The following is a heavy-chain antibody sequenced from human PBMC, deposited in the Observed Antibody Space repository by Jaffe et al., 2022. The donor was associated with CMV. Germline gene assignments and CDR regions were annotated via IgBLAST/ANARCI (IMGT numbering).Heavy chain of an antibody. Sequence: QVQLVQSGAEVKKPGSSVKVSCKASGGTFSSYAISWVRQAPGQGLEWMGRIIPILGIANYAQKFQGRVTITADKSTSTAYMELSSLRSEDTAVYYCARDLGGSGPAGDHYYYYYYMDVWGKGTTVTVSS. V-gene: IGHV1-69*09. J-gene: IGHJ6*03. CDR1: GGTFSSYA. CDR3: ARDLGGSGPAGDHYYYYYYMDV. CDR2: IIPILGIA. D-gene: IGHD3-10*01.